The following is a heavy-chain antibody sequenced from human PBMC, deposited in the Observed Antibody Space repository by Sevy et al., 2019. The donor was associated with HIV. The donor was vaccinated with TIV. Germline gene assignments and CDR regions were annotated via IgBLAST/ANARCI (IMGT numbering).Heavy chain of an antibody. D-gene: IGHD4-4*01. V-gene: IGHV3-33*01. CDR1: GFTFSSYG. CDR3: ARKLRVYSNYDPLDY. J-gene: IGHJ4*02. Sequence: GGSLRLSCAASGFTFSSYGMHWVRQAPGKGLEWVAVIWYDGSNKYYADSVKGRFTISRDNSKNTLYLQMNSLRAEDTAVYYCARKLRVYSNYDPLDYWGQGTLVTVSS. CDR2: IWYDGSNK.